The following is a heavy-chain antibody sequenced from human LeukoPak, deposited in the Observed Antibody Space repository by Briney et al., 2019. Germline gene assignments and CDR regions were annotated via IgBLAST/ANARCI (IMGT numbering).Heavy chain of an antibody. CDR2: ISGSGGST. V-gene: IGHV3-23*01. CDR3: AKTKRFLEWLLYDN. J-gene: IGHJ4*02. Sequence: PGGSLRLSCAASGFTFSSYAMSWVRQAPGKGLEWVSAISGSGGSTYYADSVKGRFTISRDNSKNTLYLQMNSLRAEDTAVYYCAKTKRFLEWLLYDNWGQGTLVTVSS. D-gene: IGHD3-3*01. CDR1: GFTFSSYA.